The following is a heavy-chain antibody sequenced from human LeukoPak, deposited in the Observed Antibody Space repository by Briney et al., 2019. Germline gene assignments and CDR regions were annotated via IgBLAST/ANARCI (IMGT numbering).Heavy chain of an antibody. V-gene: IGHV1-2*02. D-gene: IGHD4-17*01. J-gene: IGHJ1*01. CDR1: GYTFTGYY. Sequence: ASVKVSCKASGYTFTGYYMHWVRQAPGQGLEWMGWINPNRGGTNYAQKFKGRVTMTRDTAISTAYMELSRLRSDDTAGYYCARGVTKDFQYWGQGTLVTVSS. CDR3: ARGVTKDFQY. CDR2: INPNRGGT.